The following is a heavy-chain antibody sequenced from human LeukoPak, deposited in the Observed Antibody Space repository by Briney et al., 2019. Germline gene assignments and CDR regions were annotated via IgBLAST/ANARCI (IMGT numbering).Heavy chain of an antibody. J-gene: IGHJ4*02. CDR2: IYTSGST. D-gene: IGHD3-16*02. V-gene: IGHV4-61*02. CDR3: ARDIDYFDY. CDR1: GGSISSGSYY. Sequence: SETLSLTCTVSGGSISSGSYYWSWIRQPAGKGLEWIGRIYTSGSTNYNPSLKSRVTISVDTSKNQFTLKLSSVTAADTAVYYCARDIDYFDYRGQGTLVTVSS.